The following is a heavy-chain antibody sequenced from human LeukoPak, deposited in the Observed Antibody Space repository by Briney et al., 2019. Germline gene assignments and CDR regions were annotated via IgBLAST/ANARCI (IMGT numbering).Heavy chain of an antibody. V-gene: IGHV1-18*01. J-gene: IGHJ4*02. CDR1: GYTFTTYG. Sequence: ASVKVSCKASGYTFTTYGITWVRQAHGQGLEWMGWISGYNGNTYYAQKLQGRVTMTTDTSTSTAYMELRSLRSDDTGVYYCARDLETSSGWFNGLVGFWGQGTLVTVSS. D-gene: IGHD6-19*01. CDR2: ISGYNGNT. CDR3: ARDLETSSGWFNGLVGF.